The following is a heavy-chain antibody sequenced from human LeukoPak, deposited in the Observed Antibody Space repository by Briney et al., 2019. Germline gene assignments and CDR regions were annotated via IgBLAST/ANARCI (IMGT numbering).Heavy chain of an antibody. D-gene: IGHD4-23*01. Sequence: GGSLRLSCVDSGFTFSNSWMHWVRQPPGKGLEWVANIKQDGSEKYYVDSVKGRFTISRDNAENSVYLQLNSLRADDTAVYYCARGNSGAADIWGQGTMVTVSS. CDR2: IKQDGSEK. CDR1: GFTFSNSW. J-gene: IGHJ3*02. V-gene: IGHV3-7*01. CDR3: ARGNSGAADI.